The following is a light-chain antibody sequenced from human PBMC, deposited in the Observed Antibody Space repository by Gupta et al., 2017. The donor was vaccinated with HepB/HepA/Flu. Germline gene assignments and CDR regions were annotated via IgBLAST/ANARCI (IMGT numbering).Light chain of an antibody. CDR2: DTT. V-gene: IGLV7-46*01. CDR3: LPFYGIACI. CDR1: TGAVTNRHY. Sequence: CGPRTGAVTNRHYPYWFQQKPGQPPRTLVYDTTNKLSWTPARSSGSLLGGRAALTLSGAQPEDEADYYCLPFYGIACIFGGGTKLTVL. J-gene: IGLJ2*01.